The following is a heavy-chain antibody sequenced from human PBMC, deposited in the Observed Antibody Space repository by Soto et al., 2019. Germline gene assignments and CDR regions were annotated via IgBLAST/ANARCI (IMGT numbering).Heavy chain of an antibody. Sequence: QVQLQESGPGLVKPSETLSLTCTVSGDSLTNYYCSWFRQPPGKGLEWIGYIMYSGYSAYNLSLKRRVTMSMETSKTQFSRMLASVTATDTAVYYCARHGFGPLHGLVDVWGQGTTVIVSS. D-gene: IGHD3-10*01. V-gene: IGHV4-59*08. J-gene: IGHJ6*02. CDR3: ARHGFGPLHGLVDV. CDR2: IMYSGYS. CDR1: GDSLTNYY.